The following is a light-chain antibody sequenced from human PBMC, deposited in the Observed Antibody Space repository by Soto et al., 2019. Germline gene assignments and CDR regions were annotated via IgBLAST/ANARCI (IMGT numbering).Light chain of an antibody. Sequence: QSVLTQAPSASGTPGQRVTISCSGSNSNIGSNTVSWYQQVPGTAPKVLIYNNDQRPSGVPARLSGSKSGTSASLAIGGLQSEDEADYYCAAWDGSLNGWVFGGGTKLTVL. CDR1: NSNIGSNT. CDR3: AAWDGSLNGWV. J-gene: IGLJ3*02. V-gene: IGLV1-44*01. CDR2: NND.